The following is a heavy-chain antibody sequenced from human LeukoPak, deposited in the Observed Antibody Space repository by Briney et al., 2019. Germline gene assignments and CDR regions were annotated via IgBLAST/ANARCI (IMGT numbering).Heavy chain of an antibody. D-gene: IGHD2-15*01. CDR2: INHSGST. CDR3: GRDLWPVAPHWFDP. J-gene: IGHJ5*02. V-gene: IGHV4-34*01. Sequence: SETLSLTCAVYGGSFSGYYWSWIRQPPGKGLEWIGEINHSGSTNYNPSLKSRVTISVGTSKNQFSLKLSSVTAADTAVYYCGRDLWPVAPHWFDPWGQGSLVTVSS. CDR1: GGSFSGYY.